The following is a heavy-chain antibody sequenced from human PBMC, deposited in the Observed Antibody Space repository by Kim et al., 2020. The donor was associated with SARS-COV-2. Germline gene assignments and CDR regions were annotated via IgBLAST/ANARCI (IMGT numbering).Heavy chain of an antibody. CDR2: FDPEDGET. CDR3: ATLLTGYSGYDLTYFDY. Sequence: ASVKVSCKVSGYTLTELSMHWVRQAPGKGLEWMGGFDPEDGETIYAQKFQGRVTMTEDTSTDTAYMELSSLRSEDTAVYYCATLLTGYSGYDLTYFDYWGQGTLVTVSS. J-gene: IGHJ4*02. D-gene: IGHD5-12*01. CDR1: GYTLTELS. V-gene: IGHV1-24*01.